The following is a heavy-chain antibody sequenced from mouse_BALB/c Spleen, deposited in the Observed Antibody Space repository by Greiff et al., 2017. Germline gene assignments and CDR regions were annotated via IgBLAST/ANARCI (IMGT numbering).Heavy chain of an antibody. Sequence: VKLQESGAELARPGASVKMSCKASGYTFTSYTMHWVKQRPGQGLEWIGYINPSSGYTNYNQKFKDKATLTADKSSSTAYMQLSSLTSEDSAVYYCAREEIYYDYDRRIFAYWGQGTLVTVSA. CDR3: AREEIYYDYDRRIFAY. CDR2: INPSSGYT. V-gene: IGHV1-4*01. CDR1: GYTFTSYT. J-gene: IGHJ3*01. D-gene: IGHD2-4*01.